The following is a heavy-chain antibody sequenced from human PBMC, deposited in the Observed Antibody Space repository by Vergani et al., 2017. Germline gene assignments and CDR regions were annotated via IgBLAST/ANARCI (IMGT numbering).Heavy chain of an antibody. CDR3: PRERYYYGSGVTKGDYGMDV. D-gene: IGHD3-10*01. Sequence: QVQLVQSGAEVKKPGASVKVSCKASGYTFTSYGISWVRQAPGQGLEWLGWISAYNGNTNYAQKLQGRVTMTTDTSTSTAYMDLRSLGSDDTAVYYCPRERYYYGSGVTKGDYGMDVWGQGTTVTVSS. V-gene: IGHV1-18*01. J-gene: IGHJ6*02. CDR1: GYTFTSYG. CDR2: ISAYNGNT.